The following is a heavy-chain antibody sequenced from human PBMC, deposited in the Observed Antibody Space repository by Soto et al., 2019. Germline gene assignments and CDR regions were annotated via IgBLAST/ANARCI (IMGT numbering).Heavy chain of an antibody. CDR3: ARDPRRAYHHAH. CDR1: GGSVSSGSYY. Sequence: PSETLALTCTVSGGSVSSGSYYWSWIRQHPGRGLEWIGYIYYTGNTYYNPSLKSRLAISVDTSKNQFSLKLTAVTAADTALYYCARDPRRAYHHAHWGQGTMVTVYS. J-gene: IGHJ4*02. CDR2: IYYTGNT. D-gene: IGHD3-16*01. V-gene: IGHV4-31*03.